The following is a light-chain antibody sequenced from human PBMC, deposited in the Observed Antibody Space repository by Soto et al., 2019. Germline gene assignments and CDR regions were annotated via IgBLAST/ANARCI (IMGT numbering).Light chain of an antibody. Sequence: QSVLTQPASVSGSPGQSITISCTGTSSDVGDNNYVSWHQQRPGTAPKLIIYEVSDRPSGVSSRFSGSKSGSTASLTISGLQPEDEGDYYCSSYVSVTTPFYVFGTGTKVTVL. J-gene: IGLJ1*01. CDR3: SSYVSVTTPFYV. CDR2: EVS. V-gene: IGLV2-14*01. CDR1: SSDVGDNNY.